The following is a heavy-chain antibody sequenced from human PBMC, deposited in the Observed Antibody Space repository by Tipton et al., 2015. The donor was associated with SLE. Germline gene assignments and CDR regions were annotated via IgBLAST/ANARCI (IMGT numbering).Heavy chain of an antibody. V-gene: IGHV4-59*08. J-gene: IGHJ3*02. D-gene: IGHD4-17*01. Sequence: TLSLTCTVSGGSISSHYLSWIRQPPGKGLEWIGYIYYSGRTNYNPSLQSRVTISVDTSKNQFSLKLSSVTAADTAVYYCARQDDYGDYGGAFDIWGQGTMVTVSS. CDR2: IYYSGRT. CDR1: GGSISSHY. CDR3: ARQDDYGDYGGAFDI.